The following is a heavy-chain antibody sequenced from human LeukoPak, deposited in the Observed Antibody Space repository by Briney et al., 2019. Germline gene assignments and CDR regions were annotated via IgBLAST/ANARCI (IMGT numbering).Heavy chain of an antibody. V-gene: IGHV3-30*18. J-gene: IGHJ4*02. CDR1: GFTFSSYG. CDR2: ISYDGSNK. D-gene: IGHD4-17*01. CDR3: AKVPHGDYAVDY. Sequence: GSLRLSFAASGFTFSSYGMHWVRQAPGKGLEWVAVISYDGSNKYYADSVKGRFTISRDNSKNTLYLQMNSLRAEDTAVYYCAKVPHGDYAVDYWGQGTLVTVSS.